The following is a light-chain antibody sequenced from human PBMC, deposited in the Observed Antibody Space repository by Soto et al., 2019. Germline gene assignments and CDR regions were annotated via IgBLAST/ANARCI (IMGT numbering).Light chain of an antibody. V-gene: IGLV2-23*02. CDR2: EVS. Sequence: QSALTQPASVSGSPGQSITISCTGTSSDVGSYNLVSWYQQHPGKAPKLMIYEVSKRPSGVSNRFSGYKSGNTASLTISGLQAEDEADYYCCSYGGSSTDIFGTGTKLTVL. CDR3: CSYGGSSTDI. CDR1: SSDVGSYNL. J-gene: IGLJ1*01.